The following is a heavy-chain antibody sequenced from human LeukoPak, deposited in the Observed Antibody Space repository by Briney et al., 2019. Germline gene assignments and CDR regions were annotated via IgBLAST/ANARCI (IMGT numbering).Heavy chain of an antibody. D-gene: IGHD2-15*01. CDR1: GHTFTGYY. CDR3: ARDRQEGWWFDP. J-gene: IGHJ5*02. V-gene: IGHV1-2*02. CDR2: INPNSGGT. Sequence: ASVKVSCKASGHTFTGYYMHWVRQAPGQGLEWMGWINPNSGGTNYAQKFQGRVTMTRDTSISTAYMELSRLRSDDTAVYYCARDRQEGWWFDPWGQGTLVTVSS.